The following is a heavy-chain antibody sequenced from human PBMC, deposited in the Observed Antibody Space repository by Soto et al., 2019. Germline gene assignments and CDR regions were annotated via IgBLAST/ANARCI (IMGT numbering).Heavy chain of an antibody. CDR1: GYLFSTYS. CDR3: TKGVVTRQLPNHFCYGMDV. D-gene: IGHD6-6*01. V-gene: IGHV1-46*01. J-gene: IGHJ6*02. Sequence: QEHLVQSGAEVKKPGASVTVSCQASGYLFSTYSVHWLRHAPGQALQWMGVIDPSDGSTIYAQQSQDRITLTSDTSARTVFLGLTSLTFDDQAIYYCTKGVVTRQLPNHFCYGMDVWGQGTTVTVSS. CDR2: IDPSDGST.